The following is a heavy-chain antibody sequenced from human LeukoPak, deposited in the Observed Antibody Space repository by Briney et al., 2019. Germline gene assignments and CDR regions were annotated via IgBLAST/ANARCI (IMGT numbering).Heavy chain of an antibody. CDR2: IWYDGSNE. D-gene: IGHD3-22*01. CDR3: VRELPPVVNYYLDY. J-gene: IGHJ4*02. CDR1: GFSFSSYG. V-gene: IGHV3-33*08. Sequence: GRSLRLSCAASGFSFSSYGMHWVRQGPGKGLEWVAVIWYDGSNEYYAGSVKGRFTISRDNSKNTLYLQMNSLRAEDTAVYYCVRELPPVVNYYLDYWGQGTLVTVSS.